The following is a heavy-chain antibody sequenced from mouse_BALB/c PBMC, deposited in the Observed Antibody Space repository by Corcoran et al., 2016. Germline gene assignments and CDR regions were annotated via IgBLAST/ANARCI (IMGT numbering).Heavy chain of an antibody. D-gene: IGHD1-2*01. Sequence: QIQLVQSGPELKKPGETVKISCKASGYTFTNYGMNWVKQAPGKGLKWMGWINTYTGEPTYADDFKGRFDFSLDTSASTAYLQINNLKNEDTATYFCASATAHYYAMDYWGQGTSVTVSS. CDR3: ASATAHYYAMDY. V-gene: IGHV9-3-1*01. CDR2: INTYTGEP. CDR1: GYTFTNYG. J-gene: IGHJ4*01.